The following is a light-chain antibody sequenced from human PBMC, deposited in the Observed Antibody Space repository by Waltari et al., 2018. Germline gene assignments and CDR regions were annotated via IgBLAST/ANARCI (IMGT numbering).Light chain of an antibody. V-gene: IGLV2-14*03. Sequence: QSALTQPASVSGSPGQSITISCPGTSSDLGTYNYASWYQQHPGRAPKLIIYDVSKRPSGVSIRFSGSKSDNTASLTISGLQAEDEADYYCSSYTRVSASVVFGGGTKLTVL. CDR3: SSYTRVSASVV. J-gene: IGLJ3*02. CDR1: SSDLGTYNY. CDR2: DVS.